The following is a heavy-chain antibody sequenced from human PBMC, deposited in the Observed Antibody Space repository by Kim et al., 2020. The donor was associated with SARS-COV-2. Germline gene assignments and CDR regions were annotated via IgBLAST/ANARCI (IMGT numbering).Heavy chain of an antibody. CDR3: ALGGSSWQNFDY. V-gene: IGHV1-69*13. CDR2: IIPIFGTA. Sequence: SVKVSCKASGGTFSSYAISWVRQAPGQGLEWMGGIIPIFGTANYAQKFQGRVTITADESTSTAYMELSSLRSEDTAVYYCALGGSSWQNFDYWGQGTLVTVSS. D-gene: IGHD6-13*01. J-gene: IGHJ4*02. CDR1: GGTFSSYA.